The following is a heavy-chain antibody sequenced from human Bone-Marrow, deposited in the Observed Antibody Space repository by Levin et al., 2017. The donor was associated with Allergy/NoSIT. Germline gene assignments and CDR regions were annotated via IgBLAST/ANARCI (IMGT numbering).Heavy chain of an antibody. D-gene: IGHD4-11*01. CDR2: IFHSGTT. Sequence: SSETLSLTCTVSGGSISTYYWSWIRQPPGKGLEWIGYIFHSGTTRYNPSLESRVTMSVDKSKNQFSLRLSSVTAADTAVYFCARGAYDYIFDYWGQGTLVTVSS. V-gene: IGHV4-59*01. CDR3: ARGAYDYIFDY. CDR1: GGSISTYY. J-gene: IGHJ4*02.